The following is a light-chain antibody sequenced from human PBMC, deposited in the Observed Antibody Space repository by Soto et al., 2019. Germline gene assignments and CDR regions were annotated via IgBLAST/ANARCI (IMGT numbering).Light chain of an antibody. V-gene: IGKV3-11*01. CDR3: QQRSNWPIT. CDR1: QSVSSY. Sequence: EIVLTQSPATLSLSPGERATLSCRASQSVSSYLAWYQQKPGQAPRLLIYDASNRATGIPPRFSGSRSGTDFTLTISSLQPKDVAVYYCQQRSNWPITFGPGTKVDIK. CDR2: DAS. J-gene: IGKJ3*01.